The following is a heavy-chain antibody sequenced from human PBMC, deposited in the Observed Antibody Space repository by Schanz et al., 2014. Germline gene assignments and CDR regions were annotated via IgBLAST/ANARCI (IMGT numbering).Heavy chain of an antibody. D-gene: IGHD2-15*01. Sequence: EVQLLESGGGLVRPGGSLRLSCAASGFTFSNYAMSWVRQAPGKGLEWVSGFIVDSGNTYYADSVKGRFTISRDNSKNTLYLQMNTLRAEDTAVYYCVRDRGYCSGGSCLTFDYWGQGTLVTVSS. CDR1: GFTFSNYA. J-gene: IGHJ4*02. CDR2: FIVDSGNT. V-gene: IGHV3-23*01. CDR3: VRDRGYCSGGSCLTFDY.